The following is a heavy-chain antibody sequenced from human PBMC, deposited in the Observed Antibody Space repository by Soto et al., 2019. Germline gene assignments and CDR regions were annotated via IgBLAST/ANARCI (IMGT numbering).Heavy chain of an antibody. J-gene: IGHJ5*02. Sequence: QPHLEQSGPEVKKPGASVKISCKASAYAFSKYGFNWVRRAPGQGLEWLAWISSYNDNTNYAQKFKGRVTVTKDTSTNTIYMDLRSLTSDDTAVYYCASGSWGLHGDGFDPWGQGTLVTVSS. CDR2: ISSYNDNT. V-gene: IGHV1-18*04. D-gene: IGHD3-16*01. CDR3: ASGSWGLHGDGFDP. CDR1: AYAFSKYG.